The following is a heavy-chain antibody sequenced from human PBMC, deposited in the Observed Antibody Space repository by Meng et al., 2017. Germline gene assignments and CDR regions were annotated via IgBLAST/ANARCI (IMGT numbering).Heavy chain of an antibody. J-gene: IGHJ3*02. CDR2: IYTSGST. CDR1: GGSISSYY. V-gene: IGHV4-4*07. D-gene: IGHD2-15*01. Sequence: SETLSFTCTVSGGSISSYYWSWIRQPAGKGLEWIGRIYTSGSTNYNPSLKSRVTMSVDTSKNQFSLKLSSVTAADTAVYYCARARDPGYCSGGSCYSWWSYDAFDIWGQGTMVTVSS. CDR3: ARARDPGYCSGGSCYSWWSYDAFDI.